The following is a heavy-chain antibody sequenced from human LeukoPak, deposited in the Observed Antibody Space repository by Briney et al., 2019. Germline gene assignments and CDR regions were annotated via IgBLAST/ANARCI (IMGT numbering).Heavy chain of an antibody. V-gene: IGHV1-2*02. D-gene: IGHD2-15*01. CDR3: ARDRRYCSGGSCYYYYYYMDV. Sequence: ASVKVSCKASGYTFTSYYMHWVRQAPGQGLEWMGIINPNSGGTNYAQKFQGRVTMTRDTSISTAYMELSRLRSYDTAVYYCARDRRYCSGGSCYYYYYYMDVWGKGTTVTVSS. CDR2: INPNSGGT. J-gene: IGHJ6*03. CDR1: GYTFTSYY.